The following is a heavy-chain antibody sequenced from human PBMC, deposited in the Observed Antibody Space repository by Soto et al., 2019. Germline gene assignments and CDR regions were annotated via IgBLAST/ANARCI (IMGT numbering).Heavy chain of an antibody. CDR3: AKDNPDYTWYY. D-gene: IGHD4-4*01. V-gene: IGHV3-30*18. J-gene: IGHJ4*02. Sequence: GGSLRLSCAASGFTFSSYDMHWVRQAPGKGLEWVAVISFDGSAKYYADSVKGRFTISRDNSKNTLYLQMNSLRADDTAVYYCAKDNPDYTWYYWGQGTLVTVSS. CDR2: ISFDGSAK. CDR1: GFTFSSYD.